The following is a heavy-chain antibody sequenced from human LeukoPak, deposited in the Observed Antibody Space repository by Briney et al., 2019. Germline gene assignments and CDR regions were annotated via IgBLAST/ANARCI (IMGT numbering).Heavy chain of an antibody. CDR3: ARVCRMITFGGVCY. V-gene: IGHV1-8*02. CDR1: GYTFTSYG. D-gene: IGHD3-16*01. J-gene: IGHJ4*02. Sequence: ASVKVSCKASGYTFTSYGISWVRQATGQGLEWMGWMNPNSGNTGYAQKFQGRVTMTRNTSISTAYMELSSLRSEDTAVYYCARVCRMITFGGVCYWGQGTLVTVSS. CDR2: MNPNSGNT.